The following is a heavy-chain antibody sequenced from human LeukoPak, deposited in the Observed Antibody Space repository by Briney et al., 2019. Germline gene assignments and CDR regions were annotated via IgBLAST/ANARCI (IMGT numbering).Heavy chain of an antibody. CDR1: GFTFSSYW. V-gene: IGHV3-7*01. CDR2: IKRDGSEK. D-gene: IGHD4-11*01. J-gene: IGHJ4*02. Sequence: PGGSLRLSCAASGFTFSSYWMTWVRQAPGKGLEWVANIKRDGSEKYYVGSVKGRFTISRDNAKNSLFLQMNSLKAEDTAVYYCATILSNTSPFEYWGQGTLVTVSS. CDR3: ATILSNTSPFEY.